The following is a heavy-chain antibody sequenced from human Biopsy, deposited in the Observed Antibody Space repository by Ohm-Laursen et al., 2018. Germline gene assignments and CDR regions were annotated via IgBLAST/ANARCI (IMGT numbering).Heavy chain of an antibody. CDR1: GFIFSDHY. V-gene: IGHV3-72*01. Sequence: SLRLSCAASGFIFSDHYMDWVRQAPGTGLEWVGRVRDKDQSYTTEYGSSERGRFTVSSDDSKNSQYLQMNSLKTEDTAVYFWVRGATNKGSYAYGLDVWGQGTTVTVSS. D-gene: IGHD1/OR15-1a*01. CDR3: VRGATNKGSYAYGLDV. CDR2: VRDKDQSYTT. J-gene: IGHJ6*02.